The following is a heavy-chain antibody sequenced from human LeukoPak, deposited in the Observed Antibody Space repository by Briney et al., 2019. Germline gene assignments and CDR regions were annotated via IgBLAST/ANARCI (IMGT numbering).Heavy chain of an antibody. D-gene: IGHD4-17*01. J-gene: IGHJ6*02. CDR3: ARALDYGDYPSYYYYGMDV. Sequence: SETLSLTCTVSGGSISSYYWSWIRQPPGKGLEWIGYIYYSGSTNYNPSLKSRVTISVDTSKNQFSLKLSSVTAADTAVYYCARALDYGDYPSYYYYGMDVWGQGTTVTVSS. V-gene: IGHV4-59*01. CDR1: GGSISSYY. CDR2: IYYSGST.